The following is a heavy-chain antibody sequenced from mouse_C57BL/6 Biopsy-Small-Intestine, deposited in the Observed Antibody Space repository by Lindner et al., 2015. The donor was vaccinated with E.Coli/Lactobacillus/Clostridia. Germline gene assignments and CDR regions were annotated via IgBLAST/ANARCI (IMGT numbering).Heavy chain of an antibody. J-gene: IGHJ2*01. CDR3: ARTFYYYGSSGDY. CDR2: ISSGSSTI. D-gene: IGHD1-1*01. V-gene: IGHV5-17*01. Sequence: VQLQESGGGLVKPGGSLKLSCAASGFTFSDYGMHWVRRAPEKGLEWVAYISSGSSTIYYADTVKGRFTISRDNAKNTLFLQMTSLRSEDTAMYYCARTFYYYGSSGDYWGQGTTLTVSS. CDR1: GFTFSDYG.